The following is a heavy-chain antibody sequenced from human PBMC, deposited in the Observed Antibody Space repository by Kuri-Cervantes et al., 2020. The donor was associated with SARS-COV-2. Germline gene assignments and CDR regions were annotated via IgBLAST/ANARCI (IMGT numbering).Heavy chain of an antibody. CDR1: GFTFSSYS. CDR3: ARDGVTVGKY. V-gene: IGHV3-21*01. Sequence: GESLKISCAASGFTFSSYSMNWVRQAPGKGLEWVSSISSSSSYIYYADSVKGRFTISRDNAKNSLYLQMNSLRAEDTAVYYCARDGVTVGKYWGQGTPVTVSS. J-gene: IGHJ4*02. D-gene: IGHD3-16*01. CDR2: ISSSSSYI.